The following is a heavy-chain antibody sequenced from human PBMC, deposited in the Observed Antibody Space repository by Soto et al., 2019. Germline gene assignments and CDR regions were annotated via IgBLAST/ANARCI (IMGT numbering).Heavy chain of an antibody. V-gene: IGHV5-51*01. CDR2: IYPGDSDT. J-gene: IGHJ6*02. Sequence: PGEXLKISCEGSGYSFTSYWIGVVRAMPGKGLAWMGIIYPGDSDTRYSPSFQGQVTISADKSISTAYLQWSSLKDSDTAMYYCARPRGDYYYYGMDVWGQGTTVTVSS. CDR1: GYSFTSYW. CDR3: ARPRGDYYYYGMDV. D-gene: IGHD4-17*01.